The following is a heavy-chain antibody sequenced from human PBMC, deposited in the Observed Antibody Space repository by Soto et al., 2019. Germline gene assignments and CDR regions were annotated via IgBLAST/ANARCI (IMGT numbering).Heavy chain of an antibody. Sequence: EVQLVESGGGLVQPGGSLRLSCAASGFTFSSYWMTWVRQAPGKGLEWVANIKQDGSEEYYVDSVKGRFTISRDNAKNSLYLQINSLRAEDTAVYYCARGAFPTWGSYPLDYWGQGTLVTVSS. V-gene: IGHV3-7*04. CDR1: GFTFSSYW. CDR3: ARGAFPTWGSYPLDY. J-gene: IGHJ4*02. D-gene: IGHD3-16*02. CDR2: IKQDGSEE.